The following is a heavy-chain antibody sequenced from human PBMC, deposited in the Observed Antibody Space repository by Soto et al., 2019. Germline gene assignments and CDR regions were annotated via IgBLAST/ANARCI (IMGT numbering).Heavy chain of an antibody. CDR1: GFTFSAYY. Sequence: GGSLRLSCAASGFTFSAYYMNWIRQAPGKGLEWLSYISSSSIYTNYADSVKGRFTISRDNAKNSLYLQMSSLTSEDTAVYYCARDDSGFSGSHYIDYFNYWGQGALVTRLL. D-gene: IGHD1-26*01. J-gene: IGHJ4*02. CDR3: ARDDSGFSGSHYIDYFNY. CDR2: ISSSSIYT. V-gene: IGHV3-11*06.